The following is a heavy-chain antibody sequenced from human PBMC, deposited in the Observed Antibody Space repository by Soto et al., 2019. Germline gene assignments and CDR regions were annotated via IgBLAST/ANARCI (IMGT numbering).Heavy chain of an antibody. Sequence: QIQLVQSGAEVKKPGASVKVSCKASGYTFSSYNITWVRQAPGQGLEWMGWISAYNGNTNYAQNLQGRVTMTTDPSTSTAYMELRSLRSYDTAVYYCARDLPPVDYWGQGTLVTVSS. CDR3: ARDLPPVDY. CDR1: GYTFSSYN. V-gene: IGHV1-18*01. CDR2: ISAYNGNT. J-gene: IGHJ4*02.